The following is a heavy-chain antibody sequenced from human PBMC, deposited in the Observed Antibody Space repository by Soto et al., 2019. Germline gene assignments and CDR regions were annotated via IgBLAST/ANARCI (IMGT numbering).Heavy chain of an antibody. CDR1: GFTFSSFE. V-gene: IGHV3-23*01. CDR2: ISDDSSRT. Sequence: EVQLLESGGGLVQPGGSLRLSCEASGFTFSSFEMSWVRQAPGRGLEWVAFISDDSSRTYYADAVKGRFTVSRDNSKYTLYLQMNSLTAEDTAVYACVKGGWLDFWGQGTLVTVSS. D-gene: IGHD3-16*01. CDR3: VKGGWLDF. J-gene: IGHJ5*01.